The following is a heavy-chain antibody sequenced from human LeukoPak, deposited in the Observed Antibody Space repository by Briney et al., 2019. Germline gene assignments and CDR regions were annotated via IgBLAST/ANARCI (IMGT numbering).Heavy chain of an antibody. J-gene: IGHJ4*02. CDR2: IHRSGST. CDR1: GGSLTTDNW. CDR3: ARGYYHDSK. D-gene: IGHD3-22*01. V-gene: IGHV4-4*02. Sequence: SETLSLTCAVSGGSLTTDNWWTWVRQPPGKGLEWIGEIHRSGSTNYNPSLKSRVTISIDKSKNQFSLKVTSVTAADTAVYYCARGYYHDSKWGQGILVTVSS.